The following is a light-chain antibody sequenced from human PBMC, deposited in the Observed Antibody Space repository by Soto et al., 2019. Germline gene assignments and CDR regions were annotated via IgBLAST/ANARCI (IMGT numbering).Light chain of an antibody. Sequence: EIVLTQSPGTLSLSPGERATLSCRASQSVSSSYLAWYQQKPGQSPRLLIYGASSRATGIPDMFCGSRSGTHFTLTISRLETEDFAVYYCQQYGSETATFGQGTKVEIK. V-gene: IGKV3-20*01. J-gene: IGKJ1*01. CDR2: GAS. CDR3: QQYGSETAT. CDR1: QSVSSSY.